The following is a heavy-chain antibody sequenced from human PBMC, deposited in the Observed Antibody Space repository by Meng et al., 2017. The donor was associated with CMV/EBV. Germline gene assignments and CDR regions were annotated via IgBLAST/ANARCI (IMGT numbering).Heavy chain of an antibody. CDR3: ARVVPAAIGTIDY. CDR1: GYTFTGYY. CDR2: INPNSGGT. J-gene: IGHJ4*02. Sequence: ASVKVSCKASGYTFTGYYMHWVRQAPGQGLEWMGWINPNSGGTNYAQKFQGRVTMTRDTSISTAYMELSRLRSGDTAVYYCARVVPAAIGTIDYWGQGTLVTVSS. D-gene: IGHD2-2*01. V-gene: IGHV1-2*02.